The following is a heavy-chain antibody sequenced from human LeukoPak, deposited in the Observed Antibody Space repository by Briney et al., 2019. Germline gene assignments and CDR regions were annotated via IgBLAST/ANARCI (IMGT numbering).Heavy chain of an antibody. CDR3: ARMCPDIVVVPAAAPSYWFDP. Sequence: SVKVSCKASGGTFSSYAISWVRQSPGQGLEWMGRIIPIFGIANYAQKLQGRVTITADKSTSTAYMELSSLRSEDTAVYYCARMCPDIVVVPAAAPSYWFDPWGQGTLVTVSS. J-gene: IGHJ5*02. CDR1: GGTFSSYA. CDR2: IIPIFGIA. D-gene: IGHD2-2*01. V-gene: IGHV1-69*04.